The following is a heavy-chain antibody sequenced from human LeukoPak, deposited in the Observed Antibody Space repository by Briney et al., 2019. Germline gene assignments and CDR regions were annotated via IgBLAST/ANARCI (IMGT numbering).Heavy chain of an antibody. J-gene: IGHJ6*02. V-gene: IGHV3-64D*06. CDR2: VNNNGGTT. D-gene: IGHD5-24*01. CDR3: VRGWRNMDV. Sequence: GGSLRLSCAASGFTFSSYWMSWVRQAPGKGLEYVAVVNNNGGTTYYADSVKGRFTISRDNSKNTLYLQMSSLRPEDTAVYYCVRGWRNMDVWGQGTTVTVSS. CDR1: GFTFSSYW.